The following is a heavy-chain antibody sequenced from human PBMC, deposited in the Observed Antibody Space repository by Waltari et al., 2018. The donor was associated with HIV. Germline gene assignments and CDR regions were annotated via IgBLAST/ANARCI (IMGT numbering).Heavy chain of an antibody. Sequence: EVKLVESGGGAVQTGGSLRLSCEGSGFTFSSHDMDWVRQTPGKGLEGVAQIMYDAREKFHGDSGRGRFVVSRDNARNSIFLQMNNLRDDDTGVYFCVRQPLRHDL. CDR2: IMYDAREK. V-gene: IGHV3-7*01. CDR1: GFTFSSHD. J-gene: IGHJ2*01. CDR3: VRQPLRHDL.